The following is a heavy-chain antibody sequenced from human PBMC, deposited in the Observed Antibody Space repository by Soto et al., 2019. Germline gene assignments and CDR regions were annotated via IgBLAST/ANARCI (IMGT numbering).Heavy chain of an antibody. D-gene: IGHD1-26*01. V-gene: IGHV1-46*01. CDR3: ARPQAKREHYYKYGRDV. J-gene: IGHJ6*02. CDR2: VDPSAGST. Sequence: QVQLVQSGAEVKEPGASVKVSCKASGYNFTDYYMSWLRQVPGQGLELMGIVDPSAGSTTYTQKFQCRFTMTRDTSTSPVYLRLNRLRADDTAVYFCARPQAKREHYYKYGRDVWGQGTKVTVSS. CDR1: GYNFTDYY.